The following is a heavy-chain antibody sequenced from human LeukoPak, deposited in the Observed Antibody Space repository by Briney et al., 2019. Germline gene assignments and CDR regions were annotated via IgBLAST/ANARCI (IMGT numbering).Heavy chain of an antibody. D-gene: IGHD6-6*01. CDR1: GFTFSSYS. CDR2: IKHDGSEK. J-gene: IGHJ4*02. Sequence: GGSLRLSCAASGFTFSSYSMNWVRQAPGKGLEWVANIKHDGSEKYYVDSVKGRFTISRDSAKNSLYLQMNSLRAEDTAVYYCAKDLEYSSSFFDYWGQGTLVTVSS. V-gene: IGHV3-7*03. CDR3: AKDLEYSSSFFDY.